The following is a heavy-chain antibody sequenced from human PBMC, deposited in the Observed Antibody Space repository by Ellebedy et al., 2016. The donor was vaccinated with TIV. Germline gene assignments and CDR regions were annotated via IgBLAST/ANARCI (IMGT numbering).Heavy chain of an antibody. V-gene: IGHV1-8*01. CDR3: ARVRGRSGPYYYGMDV. CDR1: GYTFTSYD. CDR2: MNPNSGNT. Sequence: ASVKVSXKASGYTFTSYDINWVRQATGQGLEWMGWMNPNSGNTGYAQKFQGRVTMTRNTSISTAYMELRSLRSDDTAVYYCARVRGRSGPYYYGMDVWGQGTTVTVSS. D-gene: IGHD3-10*01. J-gene: IGHJ6*02.